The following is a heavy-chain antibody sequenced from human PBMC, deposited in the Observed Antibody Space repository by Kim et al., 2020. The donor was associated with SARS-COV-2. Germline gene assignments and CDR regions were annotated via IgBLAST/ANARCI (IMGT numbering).Heavy chain of an antibody. J-gene: IGHJ1*01. D-gene: IGHD6-13*01. Sequence: PVKGRLTVSRDDSKNTLSLQMNSLKTEDTAVYYCATGLVAAAAMDGYSQHWGQGTLVIVSS. CDR3: ATGLVAAAAMDGYSQH. V-gene: IGHV3-15*01.